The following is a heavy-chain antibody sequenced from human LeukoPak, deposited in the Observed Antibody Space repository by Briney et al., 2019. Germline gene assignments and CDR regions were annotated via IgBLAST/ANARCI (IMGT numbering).Heavy chain of an antibody. D-gene: IGHD4-17*01. CDR1: GFTFSSYW. CDR3: ARVIDYGDYRGVWFDP. J-gene: IGHJ5*02. CDR2: IKQDGSEK. Sequence: GGSLRLSCAASGFTFSSYWMSWVRQAPGKGLEWVANIKQDGSEKYYVDSVKGRFTISRDNAKNSLYLQMNSLRAEDTAVYYCARVIDYGDYRGVWFDPWGQGTLVTVSS. V-gene: IGHV3-7*01.